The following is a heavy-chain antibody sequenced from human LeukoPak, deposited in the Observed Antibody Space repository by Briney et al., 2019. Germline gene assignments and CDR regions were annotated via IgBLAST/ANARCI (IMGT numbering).Heavy chain of an antibody. CDR1: GFPFSRYD. Sequence: GGSLRLSCAASGFPFSRYDMTWLRQTPGKGLEWVSFISGDSNTKYYADSVKGRFSMSRDNAKNLVYLQMNFLTAKDTAVYYCARGYVSGTYYVWGQGTLVTVSS. J-gene: IGHJ4*02. D-gene: IGHD3-10*01. V-gene: IGHV3-48*04. CDR3: ARGYVSGTYYV. CDR2: ISGDSNTK.